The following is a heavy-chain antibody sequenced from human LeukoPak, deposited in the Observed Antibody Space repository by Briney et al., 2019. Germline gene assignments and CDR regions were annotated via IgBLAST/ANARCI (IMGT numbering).Heavy chain of an antibody. J-gene: IGHJ6*03. Sequence: SETLSLTCTVSGGSISDYYWNWIRQPPGKGLEWIGYIYYSGSTTYNPSLKSRVTMSVDTAKNQFSLKLRSVTAVDTAVYYCSRGDFCSGSNCYLRPMDVWGKGTTVTVSS. CDR2: IYYSGST. D-gene: IGHD3-3*01. CDR1: GGSISDYY. V-gene: IGHV4-59*01. CDR3: SRGDFCSGSNCYLRPMDV.